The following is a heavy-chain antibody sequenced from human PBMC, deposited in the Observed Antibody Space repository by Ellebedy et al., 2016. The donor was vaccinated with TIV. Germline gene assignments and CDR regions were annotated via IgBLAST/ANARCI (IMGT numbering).Heavy chain of an antibody. Sequence: GGSLRLSCAASGFTFSSYGMHWVRQAPGKGLEWVALISYDGSNKYYADSVKGRFTISRDNSKNTLYLQMNSLRAEDTAVYFCAKGHTVMWDDWGLGTLVTVSS. CDR2: ISYDGSNK. J-gene: IGHJ4*02. D-gene: IGHD4-17*01. CDR3: AKGHTVMWDD. CDR1: GFTFSSYG. V-gene: IGHV3-30*18.